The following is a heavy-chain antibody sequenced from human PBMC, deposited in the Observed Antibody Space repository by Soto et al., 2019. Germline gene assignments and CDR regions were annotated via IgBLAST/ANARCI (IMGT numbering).Heavy chain of an antibody. CDR2: ISYDGRKE. J-gene: IGHJ6*02. Sequence: PXGSLRLSCAASGXTFSRFAMHWARQAPGKGLELVAVISYDGRKEYYADSVKGRFSISRDNSKNTVYLQMNRLRPEDTDVYYCARGCSSNDCYTNYYYYYAMDVWGQGTTGTVSS. CDR3: ARGCSSNDCYTNYYYYYAMDV. CDR1: GXTFSRFA. V-gene: IGHV3-30*04. D-gene: IGHD2-2*02.